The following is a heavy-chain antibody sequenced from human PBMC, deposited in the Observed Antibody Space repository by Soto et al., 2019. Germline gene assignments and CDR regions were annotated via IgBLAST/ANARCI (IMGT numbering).Heavy chain of an antibody. D-gene: IGHD3-22*01. Sequence: GGSLRLSCAASGFTFSSYSMNWVRQAPGKGLEWVSYISSSSSTIYYADSVKGRFTISRDNAKNSLYLQMNSLRDEDTAVYYCARDFRYDSSGYYLPFDAFDIWGQGTMVTVSS. V-gene: IGHV3-48*02. CDR3: ARDFRYDSSGYYLPFDAFDI. J-gene: IGHJ3*02. CDR2: ISSSSSTI. CDR1: GFTFSSYS.